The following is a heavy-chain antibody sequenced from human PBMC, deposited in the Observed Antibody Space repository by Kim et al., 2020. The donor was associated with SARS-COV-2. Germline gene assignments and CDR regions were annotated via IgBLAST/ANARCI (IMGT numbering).Heavy chain of an antibody. J-gene: IGHJ4*02. CDR3: ARGGGRIAAAGFFDY. D-gene: IGHD6-13*01. V-gene: IGHV3-30*07. Sequence: DSVKGRFTISRDNSKNTLYLQMNSLRAEDTAVYYCARGGGRIAAAGFFDYWGQGTLVTVSS.